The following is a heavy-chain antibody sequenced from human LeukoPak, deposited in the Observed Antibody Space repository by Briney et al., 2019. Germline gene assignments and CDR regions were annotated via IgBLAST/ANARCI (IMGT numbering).Heavy chain of an antibody. J-gene: IGHJ4*02. CDR2: ISPSVSDT. CDR3: ARQVGATGYFYY. Sequence: GASLKSSWRGSGYSFTSYLNGGVRQTPGKGLEWMGVISPSVSDTNYHPCFQGQVTISADNSISTAYLQWSSRTASDTAMYYCARQVGATGYFYYWGQGTLVTASS. CDR1: GYSFTSYL. D-gene: IGHD1-26*01. V-gene: IGHV5-51*01.